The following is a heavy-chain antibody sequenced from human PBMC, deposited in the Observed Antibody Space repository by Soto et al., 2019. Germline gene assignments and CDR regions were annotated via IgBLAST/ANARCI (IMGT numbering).Heavy chain of an antibody. CDR1: GFTSDDYDYG. D-gene: IGHD3-3*01. V-gene: IGHV3-49*04. CDR3: SRDGDYYGLDV. CDR2: IAGKTYGGTT. J-gene: IGHJ6*02. Sequence: GGSLRLSCSFSGFTSDDYDYGVTWVRQAPGKGLEWLGLIAGKTYGGTTQYAASVKGRFTMSRDDSKDVAYLQMRDLGIDDTAIYFCSRDGDYYGLDVWGQGTTVTVSS.